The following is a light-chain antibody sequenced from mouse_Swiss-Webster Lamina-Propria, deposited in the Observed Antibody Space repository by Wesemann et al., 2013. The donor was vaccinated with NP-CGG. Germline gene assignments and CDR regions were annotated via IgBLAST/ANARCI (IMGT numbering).Light chain of an antibody. V-gene: IGKV4-79*01. CDR2: STS. Sequence: NVLTQSPAIMSASLGEKVTMSCRASSSVNYMYWYQQKPGSSPKLWIYSTSNLASGVPARFSGSGSGTSYSLTISSMEAEDAASYFCHQWSSYPFTFGSGTKLEIK. CDR3: HQWSSYPFT. CDR1: SSVNY. J-gene: IGKJ4*01.